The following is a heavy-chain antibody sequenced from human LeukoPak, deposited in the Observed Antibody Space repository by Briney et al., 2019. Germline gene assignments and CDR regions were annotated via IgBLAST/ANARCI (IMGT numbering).Heavy chain of an antibody. J-gene: IGHJ5*02. D-gene: IGHD4-11*01. Sequence: GGSLRLSCAASGFTFSSYWMSWVRQAPGKGLERVANIKQDGSEKYYVDSVKGRFTISRDNAKNALYLQMNSLGAEDTAVYYCARDRPIYRNHNWFGPWGQGTLVTVSS. CDR2: IKQDGSEK. CDR3: ARDRPIYRNHNWFGP. V-gene: IGHV3-7*01. CDR1: GFTFSSYW.